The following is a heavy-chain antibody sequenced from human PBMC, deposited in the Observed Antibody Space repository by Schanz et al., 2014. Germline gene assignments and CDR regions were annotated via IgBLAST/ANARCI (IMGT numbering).Heavy chain of an antibody. V-gene: IGHV3-23*04. J-gene: IGHJ4*02. D-gene: IGHD1-1*01. CDR3: AKIERNED. Sequence: EVQLVESGGGVVQPGRSLRLSCTASGFPFSDYFMAWIRQPPGKGLEWVSTIGTSGGTNYAESVKGRFTISRDNSKNTLYLQMNSLRAEDTAVYFCAKIERNEDWGQGTLVTVSS. CDR2: IGTSGGT. CDR1: GFPFSDYF.